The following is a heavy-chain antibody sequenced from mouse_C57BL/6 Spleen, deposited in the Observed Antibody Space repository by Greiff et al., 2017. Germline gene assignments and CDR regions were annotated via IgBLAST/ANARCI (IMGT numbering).Heavy chain of an antibody. Sequence: VQLQQPGAELVMPGASVKLSCKASGYTFTSYWMHWVKQRPGQGLEWIGEIDPTDSYTNYHQKFKGKSTLTVDKSSSTAYMQLSSLTSEDSSVYYCEMVGNYYAMDYWGRGTSVTVSS. CDR3: EMVGNYYAMDY. CDR1: GYTFTSYW. CDR2: IDPTDSYT. V-gene: IGHV1-69*01. D-gene: IGHD2-1*01. J-gene: IGHJ4*01.